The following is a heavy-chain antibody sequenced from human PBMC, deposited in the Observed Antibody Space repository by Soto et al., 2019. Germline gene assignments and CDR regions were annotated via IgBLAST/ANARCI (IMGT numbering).Heavy chain of an antibody. CDR2: INHSGST. V-gene: IGHV4-34*01. J-gene: IGHJ5*02. D-gene: IGHD3-10*01. Sequence: PSETLSLTCAVYGGSFSGYYWSWIRQPPGKGLEWIGEINHSGSTNYNPSLKSRVTISVDTSKNQFSLKLSSVTAADTAVYYCAREGDPRLNWFDPWGQGTLVTVSS. CDR1: GGSFSGYY. CDR3: AREGDPRLNWFDP.